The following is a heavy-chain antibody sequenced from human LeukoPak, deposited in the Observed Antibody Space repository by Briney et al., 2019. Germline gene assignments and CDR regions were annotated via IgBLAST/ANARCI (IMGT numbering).Heavy chain of an antibody. J-gene: IGHJ3*02. V-gene: IGHV4-38-2*02. Sequence: SSETLSLTCTVSGYSISSGYYWGWIRQPPGKGLEWIGSIYHSGSSYYNPSLKSRVTISVDTSKNQFSLKLSSVTAADTAVYYCARAGYSGTLRGAFDIWGQGTMVTVSS. D-gene: IGHD5-12*01. CDR1: GYSISSGYY. CDR3: ARAGYSGTLRGAFDI. CDR2: IYHSGSS.